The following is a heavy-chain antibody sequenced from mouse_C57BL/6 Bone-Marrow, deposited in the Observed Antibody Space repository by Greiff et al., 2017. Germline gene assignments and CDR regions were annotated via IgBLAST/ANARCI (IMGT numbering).Heavy chain of an antibody. J-gene: IGHJ3*01. D-gene: IGHD2-5*01. Sequence: QVQLQQPGAELVRPGTSVKLSCKASGYTFTSYWMHWVKQRPGQGLEWIGVIDPSDSYTNYNQKFKGKATLTVDTSSSTAYMQLSSLTSEDSAVYYCARNPSYDSNSWCAYWGQGTLVTVSA. CDR1: GYTFTSYW. CDR2: IDPSDSYT. V-gene: IGHV1-59*01. CDR3: ARNPSYDSNSWCAY.